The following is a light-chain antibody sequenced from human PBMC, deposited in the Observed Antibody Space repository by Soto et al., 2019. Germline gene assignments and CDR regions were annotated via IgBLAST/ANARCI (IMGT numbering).Light chain of an antibody. J-gene: IGKJ2*01. CDR3: QHYNNWPFT. CDR2: GAS. Sequence: EIVMTQSPATLSVSPGERATLSCRASQSVSSNLAWYQQKPGLAPTLVIYGASARATGIPARFSGSGSGTEFTLTISSLQSEDFAVYYCQHYNNWPFTFGQGTKVDIK. CDR1: QSVSSN. V-gene: IGKV3-15*01.